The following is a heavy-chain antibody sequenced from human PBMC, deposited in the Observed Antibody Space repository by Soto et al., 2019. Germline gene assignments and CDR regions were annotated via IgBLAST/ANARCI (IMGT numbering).Heavy chain of an antibody. V-gene: IGHV1-18*04. CDR1: GYTFTSYG. CDR3: ASNLAVGMLYDCYYYYGMDV. J-gene: IGHJ6*02. D-gene: IGHD2-8*01. Sequence: ASVKVSCKASGYTFTSYGISWVRQAPGQGLEWMGWISAYNGNTNYAQKLQGRVTMTTDTSTSTAYMELRSLRSDDTAVYYCASNLAVGMLYDCYYYYGMDVWGQGTTVTVSS. CDR2: ISAYNGNT.